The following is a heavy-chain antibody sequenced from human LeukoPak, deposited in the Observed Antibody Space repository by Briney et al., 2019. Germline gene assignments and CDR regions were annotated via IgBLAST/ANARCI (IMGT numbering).Heavy chain of an antibody. CDR3: ARTRLGLSDAFDI. Sequence: GSVKVSCKASGYTFTDYSIHWVRQAPGQGLEWMGILNPSDGSTSYAQKFQGTVTMTRDTSTTTVYMELSSLRSEDTALYYCARTRLGLSDAFDIWGQGTLVTVSS. CDR2: LNPSDGST. V-gene: IGHV1-46*01. J-gene: IGHJ3*02. D-gene: IGHD3-16*01. CDR1: GYTFTDYS.